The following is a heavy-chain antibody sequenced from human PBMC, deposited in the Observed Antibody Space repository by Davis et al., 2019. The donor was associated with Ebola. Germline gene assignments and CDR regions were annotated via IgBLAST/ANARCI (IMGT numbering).Heavy chain of an antibody. V-gene: IGHV3-66*02. J-gene: IGHJ6*04. CDR1: GFTVSSNY. CDR2: IYSGGST. D-gene: IGHD2-2*02. Sequence: GESLKISCAASGFTVSSNYMSWVRQAPGKGLEWVSVIYSGGSTYYADSVKGRFTISRDNSKNTLYLQMNSLRAEDTAVYYCAKDDFRYCSSTSCYRWGDVWGKGTTVTVSS. CDR3: AKDDFRYCSSTSCYRWGDV.